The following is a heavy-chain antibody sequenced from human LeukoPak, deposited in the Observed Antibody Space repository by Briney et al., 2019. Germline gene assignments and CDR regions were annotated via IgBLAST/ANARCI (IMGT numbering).Heavy chain of an antibody. CDR1: GFTFSSYA. D-gene: IGHD3-10*01. Sequence: GGSLRLSCAASGFTFSSYAMHWVRQAPGKGLEYVSAISSNGGSTYYANSAKGRFTISRDNSKNTLYLQMGSLRAEDMAVYYCARGTITHYYYYGMDVWGQGTTVTVSS. CDR3: ARGTITHYYYYGMDV. CDR2: ISSNGGST. J-gene: IGHJ6*02. V-gene: IGHV3-64*01.